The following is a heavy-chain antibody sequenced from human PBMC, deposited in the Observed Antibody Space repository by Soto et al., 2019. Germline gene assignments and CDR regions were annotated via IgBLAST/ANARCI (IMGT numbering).Heavy chain of an antibody. Sequence: QVQLQESGPGLVKPSETLSLTCTVSGGSISSYYWSWIRQPPGKGLEWIGYIYYSGSTNYNPSLKSRVTISVDTSKNQFSLKLSSVTAADTAVYYCAGIDYLKIDYGGQGTLVTVSS. V-gene: IGHV4-59*08. J-gene: IGHJ4*02. CDR2: IYYSGST. CDR3: AGIDYLKIDY. CDR1: GGSISSYY. D-gene: IGHD4-17*01.